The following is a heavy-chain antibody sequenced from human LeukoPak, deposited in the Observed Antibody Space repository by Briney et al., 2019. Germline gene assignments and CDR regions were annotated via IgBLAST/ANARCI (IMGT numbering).Heavy chain of an antibody. CDR1: GFTFSNYG. CDR2: ISSDGSIK. Sequence: GGSLRLSCAASGFTFSNYGMHWVRKAPGKGLEWVAFISSDGSIKYYADSVKGRFTISRDNSKNTLYLQMNSLRAEDTAVYYCARDQHSSNYCYYGMDVWGQGTSVTVSS. CDR3: ARDQHSSNYCYYGMDV. D-gene: IGHD6-19*01. J-gene: IGHJ6*02. V-gene: IGHV3-30*03.